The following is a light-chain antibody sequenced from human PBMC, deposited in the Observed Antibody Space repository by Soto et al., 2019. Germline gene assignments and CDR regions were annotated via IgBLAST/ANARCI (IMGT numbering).Light chain of an antibody. CDR3: QHYNNRPLT. V-gene: IGKV3-15*01. Sequence: EILMTQSPGTLSVSPGERATLSCRASQSVSSNLAWYQQKPGQAPRLLIFGASTLATGIPARFSGSGSGTEFTLTISSLQSEDFAIYYCQHYNNRPLTFGGGTKVEIK. CDR1: QSVSSN. J-gene: IGKJ4*01. CDR2: GAS.